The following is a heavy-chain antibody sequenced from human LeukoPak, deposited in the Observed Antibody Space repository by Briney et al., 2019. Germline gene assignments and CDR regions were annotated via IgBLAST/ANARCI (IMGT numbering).Heavy chain of an antibody. Sequence: ASVKVSCKASGYTFTSYGISWVRQAPGQGLEWMGWISAYNGNTNYAQKFQGRVTITADESTSTAYMELSSLRSEDTAVYYCARAKQTYYGMDVRGKGTTVTVSS. CDR1: GYTFTSYG. J-gene: IGHJ6*04. CDR3: ARAKQTYYGMDV. CDR2: ISAYNGNT. V-gene: IGHV1-18*04.